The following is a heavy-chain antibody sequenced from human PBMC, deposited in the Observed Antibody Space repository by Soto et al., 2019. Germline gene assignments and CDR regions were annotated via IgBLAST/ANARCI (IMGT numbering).Heavy chain of an antibody. J-gene: IGHJ4*02. CDR3: AKDGLYCSGGSCYKPDYFDY. D-gene: IGHD2-15*01. V-gene: IGHV3-23*01. CDR2: ISGSGGST. Sequence: GGSLRLSCAASGFTFSSYAMSWVRLAPGKGLEWVSAISGSGGSTYYADSVKGRFTISRDNSKNTLYLQMNSLRAEDTAVYYCAKDGLYCSGGSCYKPDYFDYWGQGTLVTVSS. CDR1: GFTFSSYA.